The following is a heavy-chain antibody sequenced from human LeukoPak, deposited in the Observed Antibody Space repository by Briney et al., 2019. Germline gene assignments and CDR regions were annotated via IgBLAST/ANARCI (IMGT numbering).Heavy chain of an antibody. CDR3: ARGSDCSGGSCYSYWYFDL. D-gene: IGHD2-15*01. V-gene: IGHV3-74*01. Sequence: PGGSLRLSCAASGFTFSSYWMQWVRQAPGKGLVWVSRINSDGSSTSYADSVKGRFTISRDNAKNTLYLQMNSLRAEDTAMYYCARGSDCSGGSCYSYWYFDLWGRGTLVTVSS. CDR2: INSDGSST. J-gene: IGHJ2*01. CDR1: GFTFSSYW.